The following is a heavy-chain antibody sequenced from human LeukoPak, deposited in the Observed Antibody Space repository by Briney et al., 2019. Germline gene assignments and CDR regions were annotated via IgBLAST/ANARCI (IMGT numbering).Heavy chain of an antibody. CDR2: IYTSGST. V-gene: IGHV4-4*09. J-gene: IGHJ5*02. CDR3: ARGIYSMVRGVPNWFDP. CDR1: GGSISSYY. Sequence: SETLSLTCTVSGGSISSYYWSWIRQPPGKGLEWIGYIYTSGSTNYNPSLKSRVTISVDTSKNQSSLKLSSVTAADTAVYYCARGIYSMVRGVPNWFDPWGQGTLVTVSS. D-gene: IGHD3-10*01.